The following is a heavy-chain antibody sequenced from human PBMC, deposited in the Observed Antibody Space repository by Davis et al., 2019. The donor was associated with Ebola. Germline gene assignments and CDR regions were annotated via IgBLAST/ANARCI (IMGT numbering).Heavy chain of an antibody. Sequence: PGGSLRLSCAASGFTFSSYAMSWVRQAPGKGLEWVSAISGSGGSTYYADSVKGRFTISRDNSKNTLYLQMSSLRAEDTAVYYCARFVGTDSGGYFDYWGQGTLVTVSS. D-gene: IGHD4-17*01. CDR2: ISGSGGST. J-gene: IGHJ4*02. CDR1: GFTFSSYA. CDR3: ARFVGTDSGGYFDY. V-gene: IGHV3-23*01.